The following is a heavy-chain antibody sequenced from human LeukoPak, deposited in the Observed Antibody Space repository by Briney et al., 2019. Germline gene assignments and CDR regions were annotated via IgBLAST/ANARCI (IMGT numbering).Heavy chain of an antibody. CDR1: GGSFSGYY. J-gene: IGHJ5*02. D-gene: IGHD3-22*01. V-gene: IGHV4-34*01. Sequence: SETLSLTCAVYGGSFSGYYWSWIRQPPGKGLEWIGEINHSGSTNYNPSLKSRVTISVDTSKNQFSLKLSSVTAADTAVYYCANPTYYDSGGYMGAWGQGTLVTVSS. CDR2: INHSGST. CDR3: ANPTYYDSGGYMGA.